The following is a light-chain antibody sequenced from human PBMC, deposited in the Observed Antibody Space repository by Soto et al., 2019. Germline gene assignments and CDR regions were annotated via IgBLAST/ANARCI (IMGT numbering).Light chain of an antibody. CDR2: AAS. CDR3: RQDDSYPRT. V-gene: IGKV1-6*01. Sequence: AIQLTQSPSSVSASMGDRVTITCRASQAITNRLAWYQQKPGKAPNLLIYAASTLQTGVPSRFSGSGSDTDFTLTISGLEPEDFATYYCRQDDSYPRTFGQGTKVDLK. CDR1: QAITNR. J-gene: IGKJ1*01.